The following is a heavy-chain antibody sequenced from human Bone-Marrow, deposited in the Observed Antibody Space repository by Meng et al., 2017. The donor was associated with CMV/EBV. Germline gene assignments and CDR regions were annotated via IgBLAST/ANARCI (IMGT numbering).Heavy chain of an antibody. J-gene: IGHJ4*02. CDR2: VNSNNDAT. CDR1: GFTFSDYY. V-gene: IGHV1-2*02. CDR3: VRSSGWSLFDY. Sequence: QVPLVQAGAEMKKPGASVKVSCTTSGFTFSDYYIHWVRRAPGQGLEWMGWVNSNNDATNYARKFQGRVSMTRDTSISTAHMELSRLMSDDTAVYYCVRSSGWSLFDYWGQGTLVTVSS. D-gene: IGHD6-19*01.